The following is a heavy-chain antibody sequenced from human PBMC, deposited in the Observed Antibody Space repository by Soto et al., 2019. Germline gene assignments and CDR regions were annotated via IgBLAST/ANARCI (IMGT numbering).Heavy chain of an antibody. CDR2: ISYDGSNK. CDR1: GFTFSSYG. CDR3: AKDLTRGIAARRYYYYGMDV. D-gene: IGHD6-6*01. V-gene: IGHV3-30*18. Sequence: QVQLVESGGGVVQPGRSLRLSCAASGFTFSSYGMHWVRQAPGKGLEWVAVISYDGSNKYYADSVKGRFTISRDNSKNTLYLQMNSLRAEDTAVYYCAKDLTRGIAARRYYYYGMDVWGQGTTVTVCS. J-gene: IGHJ6*02.